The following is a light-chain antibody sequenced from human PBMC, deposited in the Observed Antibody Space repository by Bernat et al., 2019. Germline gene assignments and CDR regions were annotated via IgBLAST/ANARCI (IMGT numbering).Light chain of an antibody. J-gene: IGKJ1*01. CDR1: QMIGNY. CDR3: QQSYSSPRT. CDR2: AAT. Sequence: DIQMTQSPSSLSASVGDRVTITCRASQMIGNYLNWYQQKPGKPPKLLMFAATSLQSGVPWRFSGSGSGTDFTLTINNLQPEDFATYYCQQSYSSPRTFGQGTKVEIK. V-gene: IGKV1-39*01.